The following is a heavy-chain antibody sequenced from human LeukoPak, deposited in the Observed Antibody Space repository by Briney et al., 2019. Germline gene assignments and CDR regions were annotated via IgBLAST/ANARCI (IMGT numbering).Heavy chain of an antibody. D-gene: IGHD2-2*01. CDR3: ARHADLVPAAHFDY. J-gene: IGHJ4*02. CDR1: GFTFSSYS. V-gene: IGHV3-48*01. Sequence: GGSLRLSCAASGFTFSSYSMNWVRQAPGKGLEWVSYISSSSTIYYADSVKGRFTISRDNAKNSLYLQMNSLRAEDTAVYYCARHADLVPAAHFDYWGQGTLVTVSS. CDR2: ISSSSTI.